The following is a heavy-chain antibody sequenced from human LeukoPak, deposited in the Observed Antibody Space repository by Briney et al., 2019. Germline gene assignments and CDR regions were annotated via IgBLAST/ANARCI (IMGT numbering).Heavy chain of an antibody. D-gene: IGHD5-18*01. J-gene: IGHJ6*03. V-gene: IGHV4-59*01. CDR1: GGSISSYY. CDR3: ARTTEGGYTYGYFYYYYMDV. CDR2: IYYSGTT. Sequence: PPETLSLTCTVSGGSISSYYWNWIRQPPGKGLEWIGYIYYSGTTNYNPSLKSRVSMSVDTSKNQFSLKLTSVTAADTAVYYCARTTEGGYTYGYFYYYYMDVWGKGTTVTISS.